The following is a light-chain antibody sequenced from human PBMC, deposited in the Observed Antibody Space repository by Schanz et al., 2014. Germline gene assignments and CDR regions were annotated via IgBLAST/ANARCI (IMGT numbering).Light chain of an antibody. V-gene: IGLV2-14*01. CDR2: DVS. Sequence: QSVLTQPASVSGSPGQSITISCTGTSSDIGAYNYVSWYQQFPDKAPKLMIYDVSNRPSGVPDRFSGSKSGNTTSLTISGLLAEDEADYYCSSYAGSNGVLFGGGTKLTVL. J-gene: IGLJ2*01. CDR3: SSYAGSNGVL. CDR1: SSDIGAYNY.